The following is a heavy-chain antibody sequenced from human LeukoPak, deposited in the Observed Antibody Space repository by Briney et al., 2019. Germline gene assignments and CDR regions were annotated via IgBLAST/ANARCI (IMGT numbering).Heavy chain of an antibody. CDR2: INHSGNT. CDR1: GGSFSGYN. V-gene: IGHV4-34*01. D-gene: IGHD6-19*01. J-gene: IGHJ4*02. Sequence: SETLTLTCAVCGGSFSGYNWSWIRQPPGRGLEWIAEINHSGNTIDKPSLKSRVTISVDTSKNQLSLKLSSVSAADTAVYYCARHGRTDIAVAGIRGFDCWGQGTLVTVSS. CDR3: ARHGRTDIAVAGIRGFDC.